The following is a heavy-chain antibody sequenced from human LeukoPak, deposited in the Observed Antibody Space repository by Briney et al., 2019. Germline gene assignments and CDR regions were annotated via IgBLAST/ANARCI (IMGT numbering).Heavy chain of an antibody. Sequence: GSLRLSCAASGFTVSSNYMSWVRQAPEKGLEWVSVIYSGGSTYYADSVKGRFTISRDNAKNTLYLQMNSLRAEDTAVYYCAGTKSSGSYSWFDPWGQGTLVTVSS. CDR3: AGTKSSGSYSWFDP. V-gene: IGHV3-53*01. CDR2: IYSGGST. CDR1: GFTVSSNY. J-gene: IGHJ5*02. D-gene: IGHD1-26*01.